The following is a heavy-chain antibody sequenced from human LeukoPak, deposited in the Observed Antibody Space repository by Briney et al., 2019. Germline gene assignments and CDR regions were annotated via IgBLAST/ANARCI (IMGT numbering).Heavy chain of an antibody. CDR3: ARDPKKYSGYDEDY. CDR2: ISAYNGNT. CDR1: GYTFTSYG. Sequence: ASVKVSCKASGYTFTSYGISWVRQAPGQGLEWMGWISAYNGNTNYAQKLQGRVTMTTDTSTSTAYVELRSLRSDDTAVYYCARDPKKYSGYDEDYWGQGTLVTVSS. D-gene: IGHD5-12*01. V-gene: IGHV1-18*01. J-gene: IGHJ4*02.